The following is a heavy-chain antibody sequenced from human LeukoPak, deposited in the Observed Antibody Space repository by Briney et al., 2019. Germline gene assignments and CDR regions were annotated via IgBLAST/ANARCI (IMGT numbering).Heavy chain of an antibody. D-gene: IGHD3-22*01. CDR1: GFPFSSYA. V-gene: IGHV3-23*01. CDR3: AKGSYYDSSGSFYFDY. J-gene: IGHJ4*02. CDR2: ISGSGDNT. Sequence: GGSLRLSCAASGFPFSSYAMSWVRQAPGKGLEWVSGISGSGDNTYYADSVKGRFTISRDNSKNTLYVQVNSLGTEDTAAYYCAKGSYYDSSGSFYFDYWGQGTLVTVSS.